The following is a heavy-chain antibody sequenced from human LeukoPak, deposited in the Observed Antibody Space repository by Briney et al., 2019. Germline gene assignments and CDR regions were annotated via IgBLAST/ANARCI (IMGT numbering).Heavy chain of an antibody. CDR3: ARYVVYGSGKYYFDC. J-gene: IGHJ4*02. V-gene: IGHV4-39*01. Sequence: SETLSLTCTVSGGSVSSTTYYWSWIRQPPGKGLEWIASINYSGSTYYNPSLKSRVTISVDTSENQSSLKLSSVTAADTAVYYCARYVVYGSGKYYFDCWGQGTLVTVSS. D-gene: IGHD3-10*01. CDR1: GGSVSSTTYY. CDR2: INYSGST.